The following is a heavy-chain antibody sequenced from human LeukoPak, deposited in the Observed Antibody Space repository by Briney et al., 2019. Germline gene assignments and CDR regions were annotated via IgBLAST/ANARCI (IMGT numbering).Heavy chain of an antibody. CDR1: GFSFSAAW. D-gene: IGHD5-12*01. CDR3: VNLGYSD. V-gene: IGHV3-7*01. Sequence: GGSLRLSCEASGFSFSAAWTTWVSQAPGKGLEWVATIKNDGSDKYYVDSVKGRFTLSRDNAKNSVYLQMNSLRVEDTAVYYCVNLGYSDGGQGALVTVSS. J-gene: IGHJ4*02. CDR2: IKNDGSDK.